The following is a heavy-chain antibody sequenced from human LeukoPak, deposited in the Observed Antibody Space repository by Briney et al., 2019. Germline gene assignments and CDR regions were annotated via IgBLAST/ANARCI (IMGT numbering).Heavy chain of an antibody. V-gene: IGHV1-2*02. D-gene: IGHD3-3*01. CDR2: INPNSGGT. J-gene: IGHJ6*02. Sequence: ASVTVSFTASGYTFTVYYMHWVRQAPGQGPEWVGWINPNSGGTNYAQKFQGRVTMTRDTSISTAYMELSRLRSDDTAVYYCARDRDDFWSGYYYYYYGMDVWGQGTTVTVSS. CDR1: GYTFTVYY. CDR3: ARDRDDFWSGYYYYYYGMDV.